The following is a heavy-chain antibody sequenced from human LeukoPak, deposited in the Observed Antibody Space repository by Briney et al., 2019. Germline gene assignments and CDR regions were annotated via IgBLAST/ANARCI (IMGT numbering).Heavy chain of an antibody. V-gene: IGHV3-21*04. D-gene: IGHD1-26*01. CDR3: AKDPRNIVGANVDY. CDR1: GFTFSSYS. Sequence: GGSLRLSCVASGFTFSSYSMNWVRQAPGKGLEWVSSISSSNSYIYYADSVKGRFTISRDNSKNTLYLQMNSLRAEDTAVYYCAKDPRNIVGANVDYWGQGTLVTVSS. CDR2: ISSSNSYI. J-gene: IGHJ4*02.